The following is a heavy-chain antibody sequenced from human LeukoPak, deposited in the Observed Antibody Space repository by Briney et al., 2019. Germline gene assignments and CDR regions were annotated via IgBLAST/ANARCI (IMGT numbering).Heavy chain of an antibody. CDR1: GYTFTSYG. D-gene: IGHD4-23*01. CDR3: ATGNDYGGNSDY. Sequence: VASVKVSCKASGYTFTSYGISWVRQAPGQGLEWMGWISAYNGNTNYAQKLQGRVTMTTDTSTSTAYMELRSPRSDDTAVYYCATGNDYGGNSDYWGQGTLATVSS. CDR2: ISAYNGNT. V-gene: IGHV1-18*01. J-gene: IGHJ4*02.